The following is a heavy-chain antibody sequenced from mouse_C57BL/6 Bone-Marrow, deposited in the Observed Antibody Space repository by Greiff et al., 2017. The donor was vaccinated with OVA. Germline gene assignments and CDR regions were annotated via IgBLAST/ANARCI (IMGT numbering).Heavy chain of an antibody. CDR2: ISNGGGST. CDR3: ARQEWGAY. CDR1: GFTFSDYY. J-gene: IGHJ3*01. D-gene: IGHD1-3*01. Sequence: EVKLMESGGGLVQPGGSLKLSCAASGFTFSDYYMYWVRQTPEKRLEWVAYISNGGGSTYYPDTVKGRFTISRDNAKNTLYLQMSRLKSEDTAMYYCARQEWGAYWGQGTLVTVSA. V-gene: IGHV5-12*01.